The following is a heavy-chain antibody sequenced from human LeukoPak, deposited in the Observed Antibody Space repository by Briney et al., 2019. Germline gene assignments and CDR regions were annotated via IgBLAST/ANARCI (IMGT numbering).Heavy chain of an antibody. J-gene: IGHJ4*02. CDR2: ISYEDGTNK. V-gene: IGHV3-30-3*01. D-gene: IGHD2-15*01. CDR3: AKAGAGPYSPFDY. Sequence: PGRSLRLSCAASGFTFRSLVMHWVRQAPGKGLEWVAAISYEDGTNKYYADSVKGRFTISRDNSKTTLFLQMNGLRAEDTAVYYCAKAGAGPYSPFDYWGQGTLVTVSS. CDR1: GFTFRSLV.